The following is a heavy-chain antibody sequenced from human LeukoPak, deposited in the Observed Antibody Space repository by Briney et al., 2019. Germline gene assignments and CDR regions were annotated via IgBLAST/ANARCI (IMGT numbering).Heavy chain of an antibody. Sequence: SETLSLTCTVSGGAISNSGGFYWSWIRQHPGDGLEWIGFISYRGSTYYNPSLKSRVSMSVDTSRSQFSLRLTSVTDEDTAVYYCARISQSSGGFYYWGQGTLVTVSS. CDR1: GGAISNSGGFY. J-gene: IGHJ4*02. CDR3: ARISQSSGGFYY. V-gene: IGHV4-31*02. CDR2: ISYRGST. D-gene: IGHD2-15*01.